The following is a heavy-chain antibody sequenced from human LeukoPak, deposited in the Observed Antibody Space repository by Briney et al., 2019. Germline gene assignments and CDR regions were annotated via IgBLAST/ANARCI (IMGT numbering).Heavy chain of an antibody. CDR1: GFTFSSYA. D-gene: IGHD3-22*01. V-gene: IGHV3-23*01. J-gene: IGHJ6*03. Sequence: GGSLRLSCAASGFTFSSYAMSWVRQAPGKGLEWVSAISGSGGSTYYADSVKGRFTISRDNSKNTPYLQMNSLRAEDTAVYYCAKSPNYYDSSGYYLRGYYYMDVWGKGTTVTVSS. CDR3: AKSPNYYDSSGYYLRGYYYMDV. CDR2: ISGSGGST.